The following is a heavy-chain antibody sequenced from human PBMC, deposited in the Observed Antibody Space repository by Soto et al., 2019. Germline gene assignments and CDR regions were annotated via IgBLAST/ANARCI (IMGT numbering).Heavy chain of an antibody. CDR3: AKYVGGYSGYDWRVSRVWFDP. D-gene: IGHD5-12*01. CDR2: ISGSGGST. Sequence: GGSLRLSCAASGFTFSSYAMSWVRQAPGKGQEWVSAISGSGGSTYYADSVKGRFTISRDNSKNTLYLQMNSLRAEDTAVYYCAKYVGGYSGYDWRVSRVWFDPWGQGTLVTVSS. CDR1: GFTFSSYA. J-gene: IGHJ5*02. V-gene: IGHV3-23*01.